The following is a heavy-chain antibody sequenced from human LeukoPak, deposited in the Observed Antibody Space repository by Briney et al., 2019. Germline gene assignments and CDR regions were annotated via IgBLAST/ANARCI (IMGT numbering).Heavy chain of an antibody. CDR2: IYYSGST. D-gene: IGHD2-2*01. J-gene: IGHJ6*03. CDR1: GGSISSSSYY. V-gene: IGHV4-39*01. CDR3: LGVVLVARYKRYYYYYMDV. Sequence: SETLSLTCTVSGGSISSSSYYWGRIRQPPGKGLEWIGSIYYSGSTYYNPSLKSRVTISVDTSKNQFSLKLSSVTAADTAVYYCLGVVLVARYKRYYYYYMDVWGKGITVTVSS.